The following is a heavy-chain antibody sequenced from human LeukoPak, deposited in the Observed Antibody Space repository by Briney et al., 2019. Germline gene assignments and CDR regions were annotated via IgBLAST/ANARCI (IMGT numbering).Heavy chain of an antibody. CDR3: ARAVNYDILTGYPAFDY. CDR2: IYHSGST. V-gene: IGHV4-38-2*02. J-gene: IGHJ4*02. Sequence: PSETLSLTCTVSGYSISSGYYWGWIRQPPGKGLEWIGSIYHSGSTYYNPSLKSRVTISVDTSKNQFSLKLSSVTAADTAVYYCARAVNYDILTGYPAFDYWGQGTLVTVSS. D-gene: IGHD3-9*01. CDR1: GYSISSGYY.